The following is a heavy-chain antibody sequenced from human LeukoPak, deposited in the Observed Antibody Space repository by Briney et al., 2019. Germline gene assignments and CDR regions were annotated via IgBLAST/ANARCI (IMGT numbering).Heavy chain of an antibody. D-gene: IGHD3-3*01. J-gene: IGHJ4*02. Sequence: ASVKVSCKASGYTFTNYDINWVRQATGQGLEWMGYMNPNSGNTGYAQKFQGRVTITKNTSISTAYMELSSLRSEDTAVYYCATSVLRFLDRFDYWGQGTLVTVSS. CDR2: MNPNSGNT. CDR3: ATSVLRFLDRFDY. CDR1: GYTFTNYD. V-gene: IGHV1-8*03.